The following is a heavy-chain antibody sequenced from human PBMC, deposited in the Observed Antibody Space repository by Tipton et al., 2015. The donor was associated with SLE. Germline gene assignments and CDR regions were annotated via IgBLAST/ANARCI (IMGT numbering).Heavy chain of an antibody. D-gene: IGHD1-26*01. V-gene: IGHV4-59*01. Sequence: TLSLTCTVSGGSISTYYWSWIRQPPGKGLEWIGYISYSGSTHYSPSLKSRVTISLDTSKNQFSLRLSSVTAADTAIYYCARANSGYWGQGTLVTVSS. CDR3: ARANSGY. CDR2: ISYSGST. CDR1: GGSISTYY. J-gene: IGHJ4*02.